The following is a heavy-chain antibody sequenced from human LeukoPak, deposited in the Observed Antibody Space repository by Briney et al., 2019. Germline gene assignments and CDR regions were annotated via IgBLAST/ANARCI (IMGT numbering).Heavy chain of an antibody. Sequence: ASVTVSCTASGGTFSSYAISWVRQAPGQGLEWMGGIIPIFGTANYAQKFQGRVTITADESTSTAYMELSSLRSEDTAVYYCARESGSSGWYGLVYWGQGTLVTVSS. CDR3: ARESGSSGWYGLVY. V-gene: IGHV1-69*01. J-gene: IGHJ4*02. D-gene: IGHD6-19*01. CDR2: IIPIFGTA. CDR1: GGTFSSYA.